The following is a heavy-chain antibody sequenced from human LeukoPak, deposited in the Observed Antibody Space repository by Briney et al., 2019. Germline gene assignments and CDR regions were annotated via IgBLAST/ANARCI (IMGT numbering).Heavy chain of an antibody. CDR1: GYTFTSYD. D-gene: IGHD3-3*01. Sequence: ASVKVSCKASGYTFTSYDINWVRQATGQGLEWMGWMNPNSGNTGYAQKFQGRVTITRNTSISTAYMELSSLRSEDTAVYYCARGPLGIFGVVIGHFDLWGRGTLVTVSS. CDR2: MNPNSGNT. CDR3: ARGPLGIFGVVIGHFDL. J-gene: IGHJ2*01. V-gene: IGHV1-8*03.